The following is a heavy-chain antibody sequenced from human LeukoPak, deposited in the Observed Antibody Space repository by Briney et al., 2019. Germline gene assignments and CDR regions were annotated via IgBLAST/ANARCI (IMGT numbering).Heavy chain of an antibody. CDR1: GYTFTSYY. V-gene: IGHV1-46*01. CDR3: ARDPGGYYDSSGPYWSY. CDR2: NNPSVGST. D-gene: IGHD3-22*01. Sequence: ASVKVSCKASGYTFTSYYMHWVRQAPGQGLEWMGINNPSVGSTSYAQKFQGRVTMTRDTSTSTVYMELCSLRSEDTAVYYCARDPGGYYDSSGPYWSYWGQGTLVTVSS. J-gene: IGHJ4*02.